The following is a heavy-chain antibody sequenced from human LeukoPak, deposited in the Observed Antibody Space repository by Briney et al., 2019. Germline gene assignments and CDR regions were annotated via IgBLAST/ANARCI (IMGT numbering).Heavy chain of an antibody. V-gene: IGHV1-69*05. CDR1: GGTFSSYA. CDR2: IIPIFGTA. Sequence: GASVKVSCKASGGTFSSYAISWVRQAPGQGLEWMGGIIPIFGTANYAQKFQGRVTITTDESTSTAYMGLSSLRSEDTAVYYCARGDHSYYDSSGYYYPGSFDYWGQGTLVTVSS. J-gene: IGHJ4*02. CDR3: ARGDHSYYDSSGYYYPGSFDY. D-gene: IGHD3-22*01.